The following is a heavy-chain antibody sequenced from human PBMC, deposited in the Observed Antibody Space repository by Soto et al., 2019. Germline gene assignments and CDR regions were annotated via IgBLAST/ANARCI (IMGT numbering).Heavy chain of an antibody. CDR1: GVSISSGGYS. Sequence: SETLSLTCAVSGVSISSGGYSWSWIRQPPGKGLEWIGYIYHSGSTYYNPSLKSRVTISVDRSKNQFSLKLSSVTAADTAVYYCARASWSGYWFDPWGQGTLVTVSS. V-gene: IGHV4-30-2*01. CDR3: ARASWSGYWFDP. D-gene: IGHD3-3*01. CDR2: IYHSGST. J-gene: IGHJ5*02.